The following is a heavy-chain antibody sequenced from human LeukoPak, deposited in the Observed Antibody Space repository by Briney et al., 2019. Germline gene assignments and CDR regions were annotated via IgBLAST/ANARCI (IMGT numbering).Heavy chain of an antibody. J-gene: IGHJ4*02. Sequence: GGSLRLSCAASGFTFSSYAMSWVRQAPGKGLEWVSAISGSGGSTFYADSVKGRFTISRDNSKNTLYLQMNSLRAEDTAVYYCAKSQADILTGCYGWGQGTLVTVSS. CDR2: ISGSGGST. CDR1: GFTFSSYA. D-gene: IGHD3-9*01. V-gene: IGHV3-23*01. CDR3: AKSQADILTGCYG.